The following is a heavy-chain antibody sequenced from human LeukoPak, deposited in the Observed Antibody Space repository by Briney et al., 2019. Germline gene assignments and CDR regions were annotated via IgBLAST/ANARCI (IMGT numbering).Heavy chain of an antibody. V-gene: IGHV3-23*01. CDR3: AKGIRSSSWYAYYYYYGMDV. D-gene: IGHD6-13*01. Sequence: PGGSLRLSCAASGFTFSSYAMSWVRQAPGKGLEWVSAISGSGGSTYYADSVKGRFTISRDNSKNTLYLQMNSLRAEDTAVYYCAKGIRSSSWYAYYYYYGMDVWGQGTTVTVSS. J-gene: IGHJ6*02. CDR2: ISGSGGST. CDR1: GFTFSSYA.